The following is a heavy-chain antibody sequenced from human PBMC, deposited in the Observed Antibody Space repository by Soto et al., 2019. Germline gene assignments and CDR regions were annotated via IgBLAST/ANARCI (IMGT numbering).Heavy chain of an antibody. J-gene: IGHJ6*02. CDR3: ARVSITAYYYYYYGMDV. D-gene: IGHD3-16*01. Sequence: PSETLSLTCAVYGGSFSGYYWSWIRQPPGKGLEWIGEINHSGSTNYNPSLKSRVTISVDTSKNHFSLKLSSVTAADTAVYYCARVSITAYYYYYYGMDVWGQGTTVTVSS. CDR1: GGSFSGYY. V-gene: IGHV4-34*01. CDR2: INHSGST.